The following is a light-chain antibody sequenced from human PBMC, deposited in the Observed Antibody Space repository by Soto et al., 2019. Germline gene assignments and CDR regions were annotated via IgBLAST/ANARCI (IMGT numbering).Light chain of an antibody. CDR3: QQSYSTPMYT. V-gene: IGKV1-39*01. CDR1: QSISSY. Sequence: DLPMTQSPSSLSASVGDRVTITCRASQSISSYLNWYQQKPGKAPKLLIYAASSLQSGVPSRFSGSESRTDFTLTISSLQPEDFATYYCQQSYSTPMYTFGQGTKLEIK. CDR2: AAS. J-gene: IGKJ2*01.